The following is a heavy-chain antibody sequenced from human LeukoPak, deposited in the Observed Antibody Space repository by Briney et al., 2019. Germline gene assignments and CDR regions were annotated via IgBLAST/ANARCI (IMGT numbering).Heavy chain of an antibody. CDR3: ARLFGENSNRGVTPYFDY. Sequence: GESLKISCKGSGYSFTSYWIGWVRQMHGKGLEWMGIIYPGDSDTRYSPSFQGQVTISADKSISTAYLQWSSLKASDTAMYYCARLFGENSNRGVTPYFDYWGQGTLVTVSS. D-gene: IGHD3-10*02. CDR2: IYPGDSDT. CDR1: GYSFTSYW. V-gene: IGHV5-51*01. J-gene: IGHJ4*02.